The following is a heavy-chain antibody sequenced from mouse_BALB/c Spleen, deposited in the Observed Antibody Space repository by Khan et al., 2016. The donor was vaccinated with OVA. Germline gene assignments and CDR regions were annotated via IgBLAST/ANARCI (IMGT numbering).Heavy chain of an antibody. Sequence: EVQLQQSGPELMKPGASVKISCKASGYSFTSYYIHWVMQSHGKSLEWIGYIDPFSGGTTYNQKFKGKATLTVDKSSNTAYIHLINLTAEDSAVYCCTRHGYAAWFTYWGQGTLVTVSA. CDR2: IDPFSGGT. J-gene: IGHJ3*01. D-gene: IGHD2-2*01. CDR1: GYSFTSYY. CDR3: TRHGYAAWFTY. V-gene: IGHV1S135*01.